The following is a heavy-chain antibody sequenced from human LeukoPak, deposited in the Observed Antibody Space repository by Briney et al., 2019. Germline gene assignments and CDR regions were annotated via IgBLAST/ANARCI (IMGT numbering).Heavy chain of an antibody. CDR1: GYTFTGYY. CDR3: ASVYSSSGSGDY. J-gene: IGHJ4*02. CDR2: INPNSGGA. V-gene: IGHV1-2*06. Sequence: ASVKVSCKASGYTFTGYYMHWVRQAPGQGLEWMGRINPNSGGANYAQKFQGRVTMTRDTSISTAYMELSRLRSDDTAVYYCASVYSSSGSGDYWGQGTLVTVSS. D-gene: IGHD6-13*01.